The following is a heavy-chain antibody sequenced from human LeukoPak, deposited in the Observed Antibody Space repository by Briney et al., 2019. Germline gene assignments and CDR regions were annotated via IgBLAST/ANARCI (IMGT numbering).Heavy chain of an antibody. CDR3: ARPSLLYSGSYYY. CDR2: ISSNGGST. CDR1: GFTFSSYA. V-gene: IGHV3-64*01. D-gene: IGHD1-26*01. Sequence: EGSLRLSCAASGFTFSSYAMHWVRQAPGKGLEYVSAISSNGGSTYYANSVKGRFTISRDNSKNTLYLQMGSLRAEDMAVYYCARPSLLYSGSYYYWGQGTLVTVSS. J-gene: IGHJ4*02.